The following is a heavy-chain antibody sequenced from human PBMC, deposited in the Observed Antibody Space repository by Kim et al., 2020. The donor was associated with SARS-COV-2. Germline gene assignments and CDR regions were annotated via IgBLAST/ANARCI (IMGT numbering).Heavy chain of an antibody. V-gene: IGHV3-30*03. CDR1: GFSFNRHL. CDR3: KRNLVGDGDMGP. Sequence: GGSLRLSCAASGFSFNRHLMHWVRQAPGKGLEWVALITYDGSTTRYTDSVKGRFTVSRENSKNAVYLQMNSLRADHMAVYYCKRNLVGDGDMGPWGQDTLVTLPP. J-gene: IGHJ5*02. CDR2: ITYDGSTT. D-gene: IGHD1-26*01.